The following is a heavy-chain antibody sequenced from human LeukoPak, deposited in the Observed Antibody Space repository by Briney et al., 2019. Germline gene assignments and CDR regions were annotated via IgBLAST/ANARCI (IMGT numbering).Heavy chain of an antibody. CDR2: IYYSGST. Sequence: SETLSLTCTVSGDSTSSDNYYGGWVRQPPGKGLEWIGNIYYSGSTNYNPSLKSRVTISVDTSKNQFSLKLSSVTAADTAVYYCARELKYYFDYWGQGTLVTVSS. V-gene: IGHV4-61*01. J-gene: IGHJ4*02. CDR3: ARELKYYFDY. CDR1: GDSTSSDNYY.